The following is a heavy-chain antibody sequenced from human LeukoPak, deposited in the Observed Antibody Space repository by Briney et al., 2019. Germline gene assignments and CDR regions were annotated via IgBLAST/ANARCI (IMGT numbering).Heavy chain of an antibody. CDR3: ARGEIGYSYGYNFDY. Sequence: ASVKVSCKASGYTFTSYGISWVRQAPGQGLEWMGWISAYNGNTNYAQKLQGSVTMTTDTSTSTAYMELRSLRSDDTAVYYCARGEIGYSYGYNFDYWGQGTLVTVSS. V-gene: IGHV1-18*01. D-gene: IGHD5-18*01. CDR1: GYTFTSYG. CDR2: ISAYNGNT. J-gene: IGHJ4*02.